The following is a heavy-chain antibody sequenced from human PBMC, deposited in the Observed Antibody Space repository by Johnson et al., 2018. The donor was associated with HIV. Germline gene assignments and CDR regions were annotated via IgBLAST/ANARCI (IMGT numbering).Heavy chain of an antibody. CDR1: GFTFSSYA. V-gene: IGHV3-30-3*02. D-gene: IGHD3-10*01. J-gene: IGHJ3*01. CDR3: AKWWFRELLPNAFDL. CDR2: ISYDGSNK. Sequence: QVQLVESGGGVVQPGRSLRLSCAASGFTFSSYAMHWVRQAPGKGLEWVAVISYDGSNKYYADSVKGRFTLSRDNSKNTLYLQMNSLEAEDTAVYYCAKWWFRELLPNAFDLWGQGPMVTVSS.